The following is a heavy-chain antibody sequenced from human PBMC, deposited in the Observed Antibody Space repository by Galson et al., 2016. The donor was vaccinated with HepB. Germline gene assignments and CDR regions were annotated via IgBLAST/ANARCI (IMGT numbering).Heavy chain of an antibody. CDR3: AKENNWFGGPNFGA. CDR2: ISGRGDET. CDR1: GFSFRFYA. Sequence: SLRLSCAVSGFSFRFYAMTWVRQAPGKGLKWVAAISGRGDETFYADSVKGRFTISRDNSKNTLYLHMNRLKVDDTAIYCCAKENNWFGGPNFGAWGQGAQVTVSS. D-gene: IGHD3-10*01. J-gene: IGHJ5*02. V-gene: IGHV3-23*01.